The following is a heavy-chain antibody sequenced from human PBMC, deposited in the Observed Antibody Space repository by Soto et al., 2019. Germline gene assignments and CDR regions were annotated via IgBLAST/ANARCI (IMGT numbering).Heavy chain of an antibody. V-gene: IGHV4-4*09. CDR3: ATMGTPATGLYYFDY. CDR1: GGSFSPNY. D-gene: IGHD1-7*01. Sequence: SETLSLTCTVSGGSFSPNYWSWIRQPPGKGLEWVGFISFSGSTYYNASLKSRFTISVDTSKNQFSLNLSFVTAADTAVYYCATMGTPATGLYYFDYWGQGTLVTVSS. CDR2: ISFSGST. J-gene: IGHJ4*02.